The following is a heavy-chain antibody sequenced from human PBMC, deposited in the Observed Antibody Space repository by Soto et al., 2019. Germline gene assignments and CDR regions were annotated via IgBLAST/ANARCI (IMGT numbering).Heavy chain of an antibody. Sequence: SETLSLTCTVSGGSISSDDWNWIRQPPGKGLEWIAYIYHTGSTNYNPSLKSRVTLSTDTSKNQFSLKLISVTAADTAVYYCARDKITGLFDYWGQGTLVTVSS. J-gene: IGHJ4*02. CDR1: GGSISSDD. CDR2: IYHTGST. D-gene: IGHD2-8*02. V-gene: IGHV4-59*12. CDR3: ARDKITGLFDY.